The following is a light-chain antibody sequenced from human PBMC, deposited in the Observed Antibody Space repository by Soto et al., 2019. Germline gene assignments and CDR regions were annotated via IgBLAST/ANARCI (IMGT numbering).Light chain of an antibody. CDR1: QSMSGS. Sequence: EIVMTQSTATLSVSPGGRATLSCRASQSMSGSLAWYQQKPGQAPRLLIYDASNRATGIPARFSGSGSGTDFTLTISSLEPEDFAVYYCQHYNNWIASFGGGTKVDIK. J-gene: IGKJ4*01. V-gene: IGKV3D-15*01. CDR2: DAS. CDR3: QHYNNWIAS.